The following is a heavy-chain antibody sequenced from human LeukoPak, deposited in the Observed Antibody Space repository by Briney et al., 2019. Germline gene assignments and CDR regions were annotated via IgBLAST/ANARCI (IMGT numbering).Heavy chain of an antibody. CDR1: GFTFDIYA. J-gene: IGHJ3*01. CDR2: ISASVNST. Sequence: GGSLRLSCAASGFTFDIYAMTWVRQAPGKGPEWVSGISASVNSTYYADSVKGRFIISRDNSKNTLYLQMNSLRVDDMAVYYCARGPACTSASCYVIGALDVWGLGTTVTVSS. V-gene: IGHV3-23*01. CDR3: ARGPACTSASCYVIGALDV. D-gene: IGHD2-2*01.